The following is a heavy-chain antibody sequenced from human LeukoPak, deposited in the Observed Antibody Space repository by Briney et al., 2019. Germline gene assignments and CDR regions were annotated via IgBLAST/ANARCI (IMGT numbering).Heavy chain of an antibody. D-gene: IGHD2-15*01. V-gene: IGHV3-33*01. Sequence: PGGSLRLSCAASGFTFSSYGMHWVRQAPGKGLEWVAVIWYDGSNKYYADSVKGRFTISRDNSKNTLYLQMNSLRAEDTAVYYCARVGGGSFGPYYYYYGMDVWGQGTTVTVSS. J-gene: IGHJ6*02. CDR3: ARVGGGSFGPYYYYYGMDV. CDR1: GFTFSSYG. CDR2: IWYDGSNK.